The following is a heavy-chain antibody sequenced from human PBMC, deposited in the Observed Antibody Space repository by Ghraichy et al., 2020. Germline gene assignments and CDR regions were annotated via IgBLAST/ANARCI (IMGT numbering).Heavy chain of an antibody. V-gene: IGHV3-15*01. Sequence: GGSLRLSCAASGFIFTNAWMNWVRQAPGKGLEWVGRIKHNKDGGTADCAAPVKGRFIISRDDSRNTVYLQMNSLKTEDTAVYYCTTLEPGSREFTYWGQGTLVTVSS. CDR2: IKHNKDGGTA. CDR1: GFIFTNAW. CDR3: TTLEPGSREFTY. D-gene: IGHD1-1*01. J-gene: IGHJ4*02.